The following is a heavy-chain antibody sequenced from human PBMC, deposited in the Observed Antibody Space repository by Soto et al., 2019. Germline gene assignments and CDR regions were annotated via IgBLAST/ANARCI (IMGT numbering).Heavy chain of an antibody. CDR3: ARDFFRSIAALRFDP. Sequence: GASVKVSCKASGGTFSSYAISWVRQAPGQGLEWMGGIIPIFGTANYAQKFQGRVTITADESTSTAYMELSSLRSEDTAVYYCARDFFRSIAALRFDPWGQGTLVTSPQ. CDR2: IIPIFGTA. V-gene: IGHV1-69*13. J-gene: IGHJ5*02. CDR1: GGTFSSYA. D-gene: IGHD6-6*01.